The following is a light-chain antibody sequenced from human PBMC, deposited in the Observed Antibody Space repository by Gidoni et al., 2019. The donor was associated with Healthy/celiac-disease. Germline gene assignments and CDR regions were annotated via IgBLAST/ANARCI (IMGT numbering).Light chain of an antibody. CDR2: QDS. J-gene: IGLJ2*01. V-gene: IGLV3-1*01. Sequence: SYALTQPPSVSVSPGQTASITCSGDNLGDKYACWYQQKPGQSPVLVIYQDSKRPSGIPERFSGSNSGNTATLTISGTQAMDEADYYCQAWDSSIVVFGGGTKLTAL. CDR3: QAWDSSIVV. CDR1: NLGDKY.